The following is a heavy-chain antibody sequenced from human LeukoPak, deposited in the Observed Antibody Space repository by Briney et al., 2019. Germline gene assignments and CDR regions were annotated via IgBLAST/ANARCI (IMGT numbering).Heavy chain of an antibody. Sequence: PGGSLRLSCAASGFTFSDYYMGWIRQAPGKGLEWVSYISSSGTTIYYADSVKGRFTISRDNAKNSLYLQMNSLRAEDTAVYYCARYSGYNYAYEEYWGQGTLVTVSS. CDR1: GFTFSDYY. D-gene: IGHD5-18*01. V-gene: IGHV3-11*01. J-gene: IGHJ4*02. CDR2: ISSSGTTI. CDR3: ARYSGYNYAYEEY.